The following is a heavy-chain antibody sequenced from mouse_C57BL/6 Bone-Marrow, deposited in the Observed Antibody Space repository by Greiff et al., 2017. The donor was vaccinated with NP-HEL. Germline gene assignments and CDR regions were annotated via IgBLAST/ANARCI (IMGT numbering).Heavy chain of an antibody. V-gene: IGHV1-63*01. D-gene: IGHD1-2*01. J-gene: IGHJ3*01. Sequence: QVQLKESGAELVRPGTSVKMSCKASGYTFTNYWIGWAKQRPGHGLEWIGDIYPGGGYTNYNEKFKGKATLTADKSSSTAYMQFSSLTSEDSAIYYCARGYPWFAYWGQGTLVTVSA. CDR1: GYTFTNYW. CDR3: ARGYPWFAY. CDR2: IYPGGGYT.